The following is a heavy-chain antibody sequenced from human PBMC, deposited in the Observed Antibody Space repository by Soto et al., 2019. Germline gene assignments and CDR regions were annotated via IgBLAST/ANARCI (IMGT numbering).Heavy chain of an antibody. V-gene: IGHV3-30*18. CDR3: AKPPDSALYYNAMDV. Sequence: GGSLRLSCAASGFTFSTYGMHWVRQAPGKGLEWMAVISYDGTNKHYADSVKGRFTSSKDNSKNTLYLQMNGMTAEDTAVYYCAKPPDSALYYNAMDVWGQGTTVTVSS. CDR1: GFTFSTYG. CDR2: ISYDGTNK. D-gene: IGHD3-10*01. J-gene: IGHJ6*02.